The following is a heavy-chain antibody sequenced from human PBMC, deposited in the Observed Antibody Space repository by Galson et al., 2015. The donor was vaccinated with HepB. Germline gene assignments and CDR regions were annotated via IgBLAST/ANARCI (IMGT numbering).Heavy chain of an antibody. Sequence: SVKVSCKASGYTFTGYYMHWVRQAPGQGLEWMGRINPNSGGTNYAQKFQGRVTMTRDTSISTAYMELSRLRSDDTAVYYCARGTTINSSGWYVYWGQGTLVTVSS. CDR1: GYTFTGYY. J-gene: IGHJ4*02. CDR2: INPNSGGT. CDR3: ARGTTINSSGWYVY. D-gene: IGHD6-19*01. V-gene: IGHV1-2*06.